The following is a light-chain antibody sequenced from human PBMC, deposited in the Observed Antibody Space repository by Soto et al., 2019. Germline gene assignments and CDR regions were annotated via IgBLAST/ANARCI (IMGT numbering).Light chain of an antibody. Sequence: QSVLTQPASVSGSPGQSITISCTGTSSDVGGYRFVSWYQQHPSKAPKLMIYEVSNRPSGVSNRFSGSKSGNTASLTISGLQAEDEADYYCSSYTSSSNYVFGTGTKLTVL. J-gene: IGLJ1*01. CDR2: EVS. CDR1: SSDVGGYRF. V-gene: IGLV2-14*01. CDR3: SSYTSSSNYV.